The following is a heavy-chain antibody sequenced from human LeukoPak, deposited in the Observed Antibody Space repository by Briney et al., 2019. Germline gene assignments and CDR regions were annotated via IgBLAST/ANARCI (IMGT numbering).Heavy chain of an antibody. CDR2: INPNSGGT. CDR1: GYTFTGYY. CDR3: AREEYHCSSTSCHRSNDY. Sequence: ASVKVSCKASGYTFTGYYMHWVRQAPGQGLEWMGWINPNSGGTNYAQKFQGRVTMTRDTSISTAYMELSRLRSDDTAVYYCAREEYHCSSTSCHRSNDYWGQGTLVTVSS. V-gene: IGHV1-2*02. D-gene: IGHD2-2*02. J-gene: IGHJ4*02.